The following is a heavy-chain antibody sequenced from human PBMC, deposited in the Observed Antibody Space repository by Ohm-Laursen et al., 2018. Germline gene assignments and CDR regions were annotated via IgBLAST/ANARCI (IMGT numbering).Heavy chain of an antibody. D-gene: IGHD1-26*01. CDR1: GGSISSYY. Sequence: PSDTLSLTCTVSGGSISSYYWSWIRQPAGKGLEWIGRIYTSGSTNYNPSLKSRVTMSVDTSKNQFSLKLSSVTAADTAVYYCASTNSGSSPEAFDYWGQGTLVTVSS. CDR3: ASTNSGSSPEAFDY. J-gene: IGHJ4*02. CDR2: IYTSGST. V-gene: IGHV4-4*07.